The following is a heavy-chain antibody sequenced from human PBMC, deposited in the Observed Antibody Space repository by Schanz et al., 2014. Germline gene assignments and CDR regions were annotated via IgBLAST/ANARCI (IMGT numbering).Heavy chain of an antibody. CDR1: GFTFSVYW. V-gene: IGHV3-74*01. CDR3: AKEMRYGSGTYYQKGWFDP. CDR2: ISGDGTTT. Sequence: EVQLVESGGGLVQPGGSLRLSCAASGFTFSVYWMHWVRQPPGEGLVSVSRISGDGTTTSYADSVRGRFIISRDNSKNTLSLQMNSLRPEDTAVYYCAKEMRYGSGTYYQKGWFDPWGQGTLVTVSS. J-gene: IGHJ5*02. D-gene: IGHD3-10*01.